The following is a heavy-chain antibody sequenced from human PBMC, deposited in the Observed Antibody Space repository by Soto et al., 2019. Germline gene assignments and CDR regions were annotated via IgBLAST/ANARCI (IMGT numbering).Heavy chain of an antibody. J-gene: IGHJ5*02. Sequence: SETLSLTCTVSGGSISRSTYYWGWIRQPPGKGLEWIGSIYYSGSTYYRPSLKSRATISVDTSKNQFSLKLSSVTAADTAVYYCARQVPAAIRLGWFDPWGQGTLVTVSS. CDR2: IYYSGST. CDR3: ARQVPAAIRLGWFDP. D-gene: IGHD2-2*02. V-gene: IGHV4-39*01. CDR1: GGSISRSTYY.